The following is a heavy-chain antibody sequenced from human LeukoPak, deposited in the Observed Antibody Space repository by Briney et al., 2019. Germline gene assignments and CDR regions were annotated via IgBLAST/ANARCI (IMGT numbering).Heavy chain of an antibody. CDR2: INHSGST. Sequence: SQTLSLTCAVYGGSFSGYYWSWIRQPPGKGLEWIGEINHSGSTNYDPSLKSRVTISVDTSKNQFSLKLSSVTAADTAVYYCARLSGYYYHYMDVWGKGTTVTVSS. J-gene: IGHJ6*03. CDR3: ARLSGYYYHYMDV. CDR1: GGSFSGYY. D-gene: IGHD3-10*01. V-gene: IGHV4-34*01.